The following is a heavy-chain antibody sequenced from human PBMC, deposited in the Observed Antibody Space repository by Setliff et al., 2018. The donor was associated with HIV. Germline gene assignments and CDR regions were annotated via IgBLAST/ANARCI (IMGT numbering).Heavy chain of an antibody. CDR2: ISGSGNII. CDR3: ARVDYYDSSGYYDY. CDR1: GFTFSDYY. V-gene: IGHV3-11*04. D-gene: IGHD3-22*01. J-gene: IGHJ4*02. Sequence: PGGSLILSCAASGFTFSDYYMTWIRQAPGKGLEWVSYISGSGNIIYYADSVKGRFTISRDNAKNSLYLQMSSLRAEDTAVYYCARVDYYDSSGYYDYWGQGTLVTVS.